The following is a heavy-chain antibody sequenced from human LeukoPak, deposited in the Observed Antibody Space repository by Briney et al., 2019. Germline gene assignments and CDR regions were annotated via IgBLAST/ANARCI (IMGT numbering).Heavy chain of an antibody. CDR3: ARAVYDYIWGSYRFDY. J-gene: IGHJ4*02. V-gene: IGHV4-31*03. CDR1: GGSISSGGYY. CDR2: IYYSGST. Sequence: TLSLTCTVSGGSISSGGYYWSWIRQHPGKGLEWIGFIYYSGSTYYNPSLKSRVTFSVDTSKSQFSLKLSSVNAADTALYYCARAVYDYIWGSYRFDYWGQGTLVTVSS. D-gene: IGHD3-16*02.